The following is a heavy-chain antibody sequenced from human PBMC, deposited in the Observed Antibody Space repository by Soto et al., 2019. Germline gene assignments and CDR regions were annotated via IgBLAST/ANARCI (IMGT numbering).Heavy chain of an antibody. CDR2: IKQDGSEK. J-gene: IGHJ4*02. D-gene: IGHD2-15*01. CDR1: GFTFSSYW. V-gene: IGHV3-7*01. CDR3: ARDIFYCSGGSCYCDY. Sequence: EVQLVESGGGLVQPGGSLRLSCAASGFTFSSYWMSWVRQAPGKGLEWVANIKQDGSEKYYVDSVKGRFTISRDNAKNSLYLQMNSLRAEETDVYYCARDIFYCSGGSCYCDYCGQGTLVTVSS.